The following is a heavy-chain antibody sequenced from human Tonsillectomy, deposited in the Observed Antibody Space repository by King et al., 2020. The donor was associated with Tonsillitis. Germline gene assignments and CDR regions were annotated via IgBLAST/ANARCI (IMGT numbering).Heavy chain of an antibody. Sequence: VQLVESGGGLVQPGGSLRLSCAASGFTFSTYWMHWVRQAPGKGLVWVSRINCDGTNTNYADSVKGRFTISRDNAKNTLYLQMNSLRAEDTAVYYCVTSGESHYFDRSGLDYWGQGTQVTVSS. CDR3: VTSGESHYFDRSGLDY. CDR1: GFTFSTYW. V-gene: IGHV3-74*01. CDR2: INCDGTNT. D-gene: IGHD3-22*01. J-gene: IGHJ4*02.